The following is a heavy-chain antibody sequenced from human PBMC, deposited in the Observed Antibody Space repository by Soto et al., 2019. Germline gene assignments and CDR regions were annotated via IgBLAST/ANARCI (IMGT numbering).Heavy chain of an antibody. Sequence: VGSLRLSGAASVVTLSNYAMSCVRQAPRKGLEWVSAISGSGGSTYYADSVKGRFTISRDNSKNTLYLQMTSLRAEDTAVYYCAKDQKYGDYVSFFDYWGQGTLVTVSS. CDR1: VVTLSNYA. J-gene: IGHJ4*02. CDR2: ISGSGGST. CDR3: AKDQKYGDYVSFFDY. V-gene: IGHV3-23*01. D-gene: IGHD4-17*01.